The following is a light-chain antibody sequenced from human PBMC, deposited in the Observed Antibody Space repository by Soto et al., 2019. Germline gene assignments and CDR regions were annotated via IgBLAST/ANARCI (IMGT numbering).Light chain of an antibody. Sequence: DVQMTQSPSSLSASVGDRVTITCRASEDINGWLAWYQQKPGTAPKSPIYAASILQTGVPSRFSGSGSGTDFTLTISSLQPEDSATYYCQQYNIYPLTFGGGTKVEIK. CDR1: EDINGW. CDR2: AAS. V-gene: IGKV1D-16*01. J-gene: IGKJ4*01. CDR3: QQYNIYPLT.